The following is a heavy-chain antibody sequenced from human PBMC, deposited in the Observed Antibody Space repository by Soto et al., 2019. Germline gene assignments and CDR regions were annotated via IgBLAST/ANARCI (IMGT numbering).Heavy chain of an antibody. Sequence: QVLLQESGPGLVQPSGTLSLSCVVSGVSISSNYYWGWVRQPPGKGLEWLGDISHIGSVNYNPSLKSRVTISMDKSQNQFSLKVNSVTAADTAVYYRARSFGWYAIDYWGQGTLVIVSS. D-gene: IGHD6-19*01. J-gene: IGHJ4*02. CDR3: ARSFGWYAIDY. CDR2: ISHIGSV. V-gene: IGHV4-4*02. CDR1: GVSISSNYY.